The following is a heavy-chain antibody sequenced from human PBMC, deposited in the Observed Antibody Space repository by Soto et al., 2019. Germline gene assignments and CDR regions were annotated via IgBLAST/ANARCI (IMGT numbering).Heavy chain of an antibody. D-gene: IGHD3-3*01. CDR3: AKFGQGVVIGPDGAGYFDY. CDR1: GFTFSSYS. CDR2: ISSSSSYI. J-gene: IGHJ4*02. Sequence: GGSLRLSCAASGFTFSSYSMNWVRQAPGKGLEWVSSISSSSSYIYYADSVKGRFTISRDNAKNSLYLQMNSLRAEDTAVYYCAKFGQGVVIGPDGAGYFDYWGQGTLVTVSS. V-gene: IGHV3-21*04.